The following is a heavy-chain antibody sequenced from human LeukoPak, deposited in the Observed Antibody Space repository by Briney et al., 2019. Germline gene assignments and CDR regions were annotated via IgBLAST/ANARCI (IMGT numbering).Heavy chain of an antibody. CDR1: GYTFTRYY. Sequence: ASVKVSCKASGYTFTRYYMHWVRQAPGQGVEGRGWINPNSGGTNNEKKFQGRVTMTSDTSISTAYMELSRLRSDDTAVYYCARVEYLDWGQGTLVTVSS. CDR2: INPNSGGT. D-gene: IGHD6-6*01. CDR3: ARVEYLD. V-gene: IGHV1-2*02. J-gene: IGHJ4*02.